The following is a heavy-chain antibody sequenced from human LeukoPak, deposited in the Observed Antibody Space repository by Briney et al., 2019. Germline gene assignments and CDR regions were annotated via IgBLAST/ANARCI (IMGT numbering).Heavy chain of an antibody. J-gene: IGHJ4*02. CDR3: ARGPTTVTRAFDY. D-gene: IGHD4-17*01. V-gene: IGHV4-4*07. CDR1: GGSISIYY. CDR2: IYTSGST. Sequence: SETLSLTCTVSGGSISIYYWSWIRQPAGKGLEWIGRIYTSGSTNYNPSLKSRVTMSIDTSKNQSSLTLSSVTAADTAVYYCARGPTTVTRAFDYWGQGTLVTVSS.